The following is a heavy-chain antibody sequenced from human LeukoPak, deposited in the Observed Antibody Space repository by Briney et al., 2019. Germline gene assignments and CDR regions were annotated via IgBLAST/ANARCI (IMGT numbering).Heavy chain of an antibody. CDR3: ARDQQLVVDY. D-gene: IGHD6-13*01. J-gene: IGHJ4*02. Sequence: AGGSLRLSCAASGFTFSSYEMNWVRQAPGKGLEWVSYISSSGSTIYYADSVKGRFTISRDNAKNSLYLQMNSLRAEDTAVYYRARDQQLVVDYWGPGTLVTVSS. V-gene: IGHV3-48*03. CDR2: ISSSGSTI. CDR1: GFTFSSYE.